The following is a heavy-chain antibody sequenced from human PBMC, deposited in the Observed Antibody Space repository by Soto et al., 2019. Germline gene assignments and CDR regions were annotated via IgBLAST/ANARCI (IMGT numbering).Heavy chain of an antibody. Sequence: PSETLSLTCTVSGGSISSYYLSWIRQPPGKGLEWIGHIYYSGSTNQNPSLKSRVTISVDTSKNQFSLKLSSVTAADTAVYYCARTIYGSGSYYSSPWGQGALVTVSS. D-gene: IGHD3-10*01. V-gene: IGHV4-59*01. CDR2: IYYSGST. CDR1: GGSISSYY. CDR3: ARTIYGSGSYYSSP. J-gene: IGHJ5*02.